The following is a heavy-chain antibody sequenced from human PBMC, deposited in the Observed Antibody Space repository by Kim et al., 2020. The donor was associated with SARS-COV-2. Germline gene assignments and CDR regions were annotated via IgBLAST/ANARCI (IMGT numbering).Heavy chain of an antibody. CDR3: AEGSEDYGLFFDY. V-gene: IGHV3-23*01. D-gene: IGHD4-17*01. J-gene: IGHJ4*02. CDR1: GFTFSSYA. Sequence: GGSLRLSCAASGFTFSSYAMSWVRQAPGKGLEWVSAISGSGGSTYYADSVKGRFTISRDNSKNTLYLQMNSLRAEDTAVYYCAEGSEDYGLFFDYWGQGTLVTVSS. CDR2: ISGSGGST.